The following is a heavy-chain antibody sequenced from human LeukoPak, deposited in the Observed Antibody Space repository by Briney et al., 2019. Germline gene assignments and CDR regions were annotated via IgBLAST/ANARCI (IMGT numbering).Heavy chain of an antibody. D-gene: IGHD3-22*01. J-gene: IGHJ3*02. V-gene: IGHV4-59*08. CDR3: ARRTGGYASDVFDI. CDR2: IYYTGST. CDR1: GGSLGTYY. Sequence: SETLSLTCTVSGGSLGTYYWSWIRQPPGKGLEWIGYIYYTGSTNYSPSLKSRVTIAVDTSKKQFSLNMSSVTAADTAVYYCARRTGGYASDVFDIWGQGTMVTVSS.